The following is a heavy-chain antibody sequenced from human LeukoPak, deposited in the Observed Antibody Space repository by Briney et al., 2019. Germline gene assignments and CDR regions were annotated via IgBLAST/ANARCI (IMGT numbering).Heavy chain of an antibody. CDR2: IYHSGST. CDR1: GYSISSGYY. Sequence: PSETLSLTCNASGYSISSGYYWGWTRQPPGKGLEWIGSIYHSGSTYYNPSLKSRVTISVDTSKNQFSLKLSSVTAADTALYYCARENGYRYDYWGQGTLVTVSS. J-gene: IGHJ4*02. D-gene: IGHD5-18*01. V-gene: IGHV4-38-2*02. CDR3: ARENGYRYDY.